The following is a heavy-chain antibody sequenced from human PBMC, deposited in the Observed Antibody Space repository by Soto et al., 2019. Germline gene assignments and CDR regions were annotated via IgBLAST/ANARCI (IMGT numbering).Heavy chain of an antibody. Sequence: QVQLVQSGAEVKKPGASVKVSCKASGYTFTSNDINWVRQATGQGLEWMGWMNPNKGNTGYAQKFQGRITMTRNNSISTAYMELSSLSSEDTAVYYCARGYGGYTWYPDYWGQGTLVTVSS. J-gene: IGHJ4*02. D-gene: IGHD4-17*01. V-gene: IGHV1-8*01. CDR1: GYTFTSND. CDR2: MNPNKGNT. CDR3: ARGYGGYTWYPDY.